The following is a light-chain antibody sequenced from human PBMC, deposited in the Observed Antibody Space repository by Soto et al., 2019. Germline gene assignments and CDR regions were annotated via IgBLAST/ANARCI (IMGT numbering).Light chain of an antibody. CDR3: QQYATIT. Sequence: IVMTHSPATLSVSPGERATLSCRASQSVSSSYLAWYQQKPGQAPRLLIYGASSRATGIPDRFSGSGSGTDFTLTISRLEPEDFAVYYCQQYATITFGQGTRLEIK. CDR2: GAS. V-gene: IGKV3-20*01. CDR1: QSVSSSY. J-gene: IGKJ5*01.